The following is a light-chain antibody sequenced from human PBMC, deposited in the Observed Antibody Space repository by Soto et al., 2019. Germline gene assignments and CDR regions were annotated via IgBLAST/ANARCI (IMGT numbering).Light chain of an antibody. CDR2: LGS. Sequence: DIVMTQSPLSLPVTSGEPASISCRSSQSLLHGNGYNYLEWYLQKPGQSPQLLIYLGSNRASGVPDRFSGGGSSTDFTLKISRVEAEDVGIYYCMQALQTPYTFGKGTNVEVK. CDR3: MQALQTPYT. V-gene: IGKV2-28*01. CDR1: QSLLHGNGYNY. J-gene: IGKJ2*01.